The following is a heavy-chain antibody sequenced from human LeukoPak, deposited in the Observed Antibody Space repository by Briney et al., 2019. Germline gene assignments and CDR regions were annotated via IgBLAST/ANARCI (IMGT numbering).Heavy chain of an antibody. V-gene: IGHV3-74*03. CDR3: ARDPTYWYFDP. CDR2: INSDGSTT. J-gene: IGHJ2*01. CDR1: GFTFSSYW. Sequence: GGSLRLSCAASGFTFSSYWMHWVRQAPGEGLVWVSRINSDGSTTTYADSVKGRFTISRDNAKNTLYLQMNSLRVEDTAVYYCARDPTYWYFDPWGRGTLVTVSS.